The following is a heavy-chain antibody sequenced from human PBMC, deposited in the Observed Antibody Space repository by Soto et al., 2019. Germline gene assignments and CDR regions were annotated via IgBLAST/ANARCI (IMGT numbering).Heavy chain of an antibody. J-gene: IGHJ4*02. CDR3: ARGTGRSGWYVDFDY. Sequence: DSVQVSCKASGYTFTSYGISWVRQAPGQGLEWMGWISAYNGNTNYAQKLQGRVTMTTDTSTSTAYMELRSLRSDDTAVYYCARGTGRSGWYVDFDYWGQGTLVTVSS. CDR1: GYTFTSYG. D-gene: IGHD6-19*01. CDR2: ISAYNGNT. V-gene: IGHV1-18*01.